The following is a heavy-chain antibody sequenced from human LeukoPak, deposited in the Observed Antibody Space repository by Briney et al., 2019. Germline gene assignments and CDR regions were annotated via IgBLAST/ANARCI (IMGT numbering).Heavy chain of an antibody. Sequence: PSETLSLTCAVYGGSFSNYYWSWIRQPPGKGLEWIGEIYHSGSTNYNPSLKNRVTISLDTSINQFSLKPSSVTAADTAVYYCVRGGGSLWNWGQGTLVTVSS. CDR1: GGSFSNYY. D-gene: IGHD2-15*01. V-gene: IGHV4-34*01. CDR2: IYHSGST. CDR3: VRGGGSLWN. J-gene: IGHJ4*02.